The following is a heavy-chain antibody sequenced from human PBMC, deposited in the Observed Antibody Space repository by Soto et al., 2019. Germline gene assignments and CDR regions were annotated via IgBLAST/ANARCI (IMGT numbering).Heavy chain of an antibody. CDR2: INPSGGST. CDR3: ARGRPSYCGGDCPFFDY. CDR1: GYTFTSYY. Sequence: QVQLVQSGAEVKKPGASVKVSCKASGYTFTSYYMHWVRQAPGQGLEWMGIINPSGGSTSYAQKCQGRVTMTRDTSTSTVYMELSSLRSEDTAVYYCARGRPSYCGGDCPFFDYWGQGTLVTVSS. V-gene: IGHV1-46*03. D-gene: IGHD2-21*02. J-gene: IGHJ4*02.